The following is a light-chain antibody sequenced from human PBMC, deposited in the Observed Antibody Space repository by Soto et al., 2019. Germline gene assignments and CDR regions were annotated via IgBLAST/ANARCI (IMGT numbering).Light chain of an antibody. V-gene: IGLV2-8*01. J-gene: IGLJ2*01. Sequence: QSALTQPPSASGSPGQSVTISCTGTSSDVGAYNHVSWHQQHPGKAPKVLIYDVTKRPSGVPDRFSGSKSGNTASLTVSGLQAEDEADYYCSSYADTNILRFGGGTKLTVL. CDR3: SSYADTNILR. CDR1: SSDVGAYNH. CDR2: DVT.